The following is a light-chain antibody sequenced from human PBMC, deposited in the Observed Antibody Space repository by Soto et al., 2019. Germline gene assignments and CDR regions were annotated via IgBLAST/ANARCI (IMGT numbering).Light chain of an antibody. CDR1: QDISNY. J-gene: IGKJ5*01. Sequence: DIQMTQSPSSLSASVGDRVTITCQASQDISNYLNWYQQKPGKAPKLLIYDASTLETGVPSRFSGSGSGTDFTFTISSLQSEDIATYYCQQYDHVPPSFDQGTRLEIK. V-gene: IGKV1-33*01. CDR3: QQYDHVPPS. CDR2: DAS.